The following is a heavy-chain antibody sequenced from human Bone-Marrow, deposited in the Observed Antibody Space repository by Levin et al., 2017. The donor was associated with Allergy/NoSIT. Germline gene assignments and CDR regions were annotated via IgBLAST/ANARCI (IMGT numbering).Heavy chain of an antibody. Sequence: SETLSLTCAVSGGSISSINWWSWVRQPPGKGLEWIGEIYHNGNTNYNPSLKSRVTISVDKSKNQVVLRLSSVTAADTAVYFCARTPDYYFGMDVWGQGTTVSVS. V-gene: IGHV4-4*02. CDR1: GGSISSINW. J-gene: IGHJ6*02. CDR3: ARTPDYYFGMDV. CDR2: IYHNGNT.